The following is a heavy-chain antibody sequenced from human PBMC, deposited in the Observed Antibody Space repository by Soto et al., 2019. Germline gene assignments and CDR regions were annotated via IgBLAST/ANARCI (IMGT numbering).Heavy chain of an antibody. CDR3: AKGGSSGWHYFDL. J-gene: IGHJ4*02. CDR1: DFTFGSYA. Sequence: GGYLQIASEYTDFTFGSYAMNRVRQPPGKGLEWVSSTPGSGGSTYYADSVKGRFTISRDNSKNTLYLQMDSLRPEDTAIYYCAKGGSSGWHYFDLWGQGTLVPVSS. D-gene: IGHD6-19*01. CDR2: TPGSGGST. V-gene: IGHV3-23*01.